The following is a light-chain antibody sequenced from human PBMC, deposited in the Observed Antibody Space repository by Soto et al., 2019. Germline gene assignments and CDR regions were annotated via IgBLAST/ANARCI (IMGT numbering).Light chain of an antibody. V-gene: IGLV1-47*01. J-gene: IGLJ3*02. Sequence: QSVLTQPPSASGTPGQRVTISCSGSSSNIGSNYVYWYQQLPGTAPKLLIDRNNQRPSGVPDRFSGSKSGTSASLAISGLRSEDEADYYCAAWDDSVSGWVFGLGTPVTVL. CDR3: AAWDDSVSGWV. CDR1: SSNIGSNY. CDR2: RNN.